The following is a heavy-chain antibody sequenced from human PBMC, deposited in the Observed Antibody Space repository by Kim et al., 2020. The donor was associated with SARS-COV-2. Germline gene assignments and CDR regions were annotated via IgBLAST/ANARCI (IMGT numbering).Heavy chain of an antibody. CDR2: ISGSGGST. V-gene: IGHV3-23*01. D-gene: IGHD3-22*01. CDR1: GFTFSSYA. J-gene: IGHJ1*01. Sequence: GGSLRLSCAASGFTFSSYAMSWVRQAPGKGLEWVSAISGSGGSTYYADSVKGRFTISRDNSKNTLYLQMNSLRAEDTAVYYCAKDYYYDSSGYYVAAEYFQHWGQGTLVTVSS. CDR3: AKDYYYDSSGYYVAAEYFQH.